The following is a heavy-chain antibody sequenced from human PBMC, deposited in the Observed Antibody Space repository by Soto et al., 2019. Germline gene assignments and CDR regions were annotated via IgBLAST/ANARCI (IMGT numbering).Heavy chain of an antibody. CDR2: ISSSSSYV. V-gene: IGHV3-21*01. CDR3: ARDQRYYFAY. CDR1: GFTFSSYS. D-gene: IGHD2-2*01. Sequence: KPGGSLRLACAASGFTFSSYSMNWVRQAPGKGLEWVSSISSSSSYVYYADSVKGRFTISRDNAKNSLYLQMNSLRAEDTAVYYCARDQRYYFAYWGQGTLVTVSS. J-gene: IGHJ4*02.